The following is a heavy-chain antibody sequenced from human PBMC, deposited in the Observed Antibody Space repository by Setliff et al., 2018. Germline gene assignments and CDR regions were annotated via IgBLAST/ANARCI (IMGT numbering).Heavy chain of an antibody. J-gene: IGHJ1*01. D-gene: IGHD3-10*01. V-gene: IGHV4-39*07. CDR3: ARVDFTMIQGVIGH. CDR2: VYYSGYT. CDR1: GGSVSSASHY. Sequence: SETLSLTCTVSGGSVSSASHYWGWIRQAPGKGMEWIGSVYYSGYTYYKPSLQSRVTMPVDTSKNQFSLKLTSVTAADTAVYYCARVDFTMIQGVIGHWGQGTLVTVSS.